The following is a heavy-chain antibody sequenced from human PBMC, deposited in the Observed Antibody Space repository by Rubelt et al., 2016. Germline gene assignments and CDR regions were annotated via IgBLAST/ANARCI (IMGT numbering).Heavy chain of an antibody. Sequence: QVQLVQSGAEVKKPGASVKVSCKASGYTFTGYYMHWVRQAPGQGLEWMGWINPNSGGPNYAQKFQGRVTMTRDTSISTAYMERSRLRPDDTAVYYCARLAQPPFDYWGQGTLVTVSS. V-gene: IGHV1-2*02. D-gene: IGHD2-2*01. CDR3: ARLAQPPFDY. CDR2: INPNSGGP. J-gene: IGHJ4*02. CDR1: GYTFTGYY.